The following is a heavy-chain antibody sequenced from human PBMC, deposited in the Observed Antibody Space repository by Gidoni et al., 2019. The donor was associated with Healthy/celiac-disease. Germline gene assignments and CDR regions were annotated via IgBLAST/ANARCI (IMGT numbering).Heavy chain of an antibody. Sequence: QVQLVQSGAEVKKPGASVKVSCKASGYTFTSYDINWVRQATGQGLEWMGWMNPNSGNTGYAQKFQGRVTMTRNTSISTAYMELSSLRSEDTAVYYCARGRRYFDDLTLWYFDYWGQGTLVTVSS. CDR2: MNPNSGNT. J-gene: IGHJ4*02. CDR1: GYTFTSYD. CDR3: ARGRRYFDDLTLWYFDY. V-gene: IGHV1-8*01. D-gene: IGHD3-9*01.